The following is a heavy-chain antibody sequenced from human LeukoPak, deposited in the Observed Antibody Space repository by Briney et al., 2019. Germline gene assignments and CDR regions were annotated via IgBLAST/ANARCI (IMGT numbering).Heavy chain of an antibody. Sequence: PGGSLRLSCAASGFAFATYWMHWVRQAPGKGLEWLSRINGEGSSINYADSVKGRFTISRDNAKNTLYLQIDSLRVEDTAVYYCARMADYDRSGFYGYPPYWGQGTLVTVSS. CDR3: ARMADYDRSGFYGYPPY. D-gene: IGHD3-22*01. CDR1: GFAFATYW. V-gene: IGHV3-74*01. J-gene: IGHJ1*01. CDR2: INGEGSSI.